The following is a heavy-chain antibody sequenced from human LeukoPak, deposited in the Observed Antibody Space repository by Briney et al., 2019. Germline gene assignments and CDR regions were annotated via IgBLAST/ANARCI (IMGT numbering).Heavy chain of an antibody. J-gene: IGHJ3*02. V-gene: IGHV4-4*02. Sequence: SETLSLTCAVSGGSISSSNWWSWVRQPPGKGLEWIGEIYHSGSTNYNPPLKSRVTISVDKSKNQFSLKLSSVTAADTAVYYCARVPLWFGELLGDNAFDIWGQGTMVTVSS. CDR2: IYHSGST. CDR3: ARVPLWFGELLGDNAFDI. D-gene: IGHD3-10*01. CDR1: GGSISSSNW.